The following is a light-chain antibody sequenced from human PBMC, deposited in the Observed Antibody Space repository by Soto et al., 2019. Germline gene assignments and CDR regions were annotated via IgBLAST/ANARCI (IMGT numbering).Light chain of an antibody. CDR3: QQRSDWPIT. CDR2: DVS. Sequence: EIVMTQSPATLSVSPGEGATLSCRASQSVGSDLAWYQQKPGQAPRLLIYDVSTRATGIPARFSGSGSGTDFTLTITSLEPEDFAVYSCQQRSDWPITFGQGTRLEIK. V-gene: IGKV3-11*01. J-gene: IGKJ5*01. CDR1: QSVGSD.